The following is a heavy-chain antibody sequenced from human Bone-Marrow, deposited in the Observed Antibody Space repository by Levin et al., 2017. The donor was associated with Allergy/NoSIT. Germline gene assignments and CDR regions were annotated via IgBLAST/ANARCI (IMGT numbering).Heavy chain of an antibody. CDR1: GFTFGSYA. V-gene: IGHV3-23*01. D-gene: IGHD3-9*01. CDR3: TKDGGVGRADFEK. J-gene: IGHJ4*02. Sequence: GESLKISCAASGFTFGSYAMGWVRQAPGKGLEWVSSINNDGGRTHYRDSVRGRFTISRDSSKNTLYLQMNSLRVEDTALYFCTKDGGVGRADFEKWGQGTLVTVSS. CDR2: INNDGGRT.